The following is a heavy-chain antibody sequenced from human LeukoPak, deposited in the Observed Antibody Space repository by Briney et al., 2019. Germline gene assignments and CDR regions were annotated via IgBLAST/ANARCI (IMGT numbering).Heavy chain of an antibody. CDR3: ARGATYYYDSSGQSAFDI. D-gene: IGHD3-22*01. V-gene: IGHV4-59*12. J-gene: IGHJ3*02. Sequence: PLETLSLTCTVSGGSNYWSWIRQPPGRGLEWIAYIHYTGSPNYNPSLKSRVTISIDTSKNQFSLKLSSVTAADTAVYYCARGATYYYDSSGQSAFDIWGQGTMVTVSS. CDR1: GGSNY. CDR2: IHYTGSP.